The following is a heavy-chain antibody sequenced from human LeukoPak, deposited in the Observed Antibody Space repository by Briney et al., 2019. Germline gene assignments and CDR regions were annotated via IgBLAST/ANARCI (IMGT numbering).Heavy chain of an antibody. D-gene: IGHD3-22*01. CDR1: GYTFTSYY. V-gene: IGHV1-46*01. J-gene: IGHJ4*02. Sequence: ASVKVSCKASGYTFTSYYMHWVRQAPGQGLEWMGIVNPSGGSTSYAQKFQGRVTITADESTSTAYMELSSLRSEDTAVYYCARDTYYDSSGPNFDYWGQGTLVTVSS. CDR2: VNPSGGST. CDR3: ARDTYYDSSGPNFDY.